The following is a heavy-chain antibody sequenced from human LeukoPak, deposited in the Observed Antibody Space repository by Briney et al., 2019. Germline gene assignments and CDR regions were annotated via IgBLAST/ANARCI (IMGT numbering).Heavy chain of an antibody. D-gene: IGHD5-24*01. CDR2: IYYSGST. CDR1: GGSISSSSYY. CDR3: ARVRRDGYNYYYFDY. Sequence: SETLSLTCTVSGGSISSSSYYWGWIRQPPGKGLEWIGSIYYSGSTYYNPSLKSRVTISVDTSKNQFSLKLSSVTAADTAVYCCARVRRDGYNYYYFDYWGQGTLVTVSS. J-gene: IGHJ4*02. V-gene: IGHV4-39*07.